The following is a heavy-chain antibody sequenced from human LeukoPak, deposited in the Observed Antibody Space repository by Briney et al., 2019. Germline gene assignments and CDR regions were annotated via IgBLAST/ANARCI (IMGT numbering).Heavy chain of an antibody. D-gene: IGHD2-21*02. CDR2: IIPIFGTA. Sequence: SVKVSCKASGGTFSSYAISWVRQAPGQGLEWMGGIIPIFGTANYAQKFQGRVTITADESTSTAYMELSSLRSEDTAVYYCARARRAYCGGDCYSFADYWGQGTLVTVSS. CDR3: ARARRAYCGGDCYSFADY. V-gene: IGHV1-69*01. CDR1: GGTFSSYA. J-gene: IGHJ4*02.